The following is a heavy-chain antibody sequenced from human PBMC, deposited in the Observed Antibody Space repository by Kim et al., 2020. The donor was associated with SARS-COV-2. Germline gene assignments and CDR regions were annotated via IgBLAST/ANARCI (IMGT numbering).Heavy chain of an antibody. V-gene: IGHV3-30*18. CDR3: VKEAAFTTPVVDYYFDY. J-gene: IGHJ4*02. CDR1: GFTFSNYG. D-gene: IGHD2-15*01. Sequence: WGSLRLSCVASGFTFSNYGMHWVRQAPGKGLEWVAIVSYEGRNTKYAGPVAGRFSISRDNSKNTLYLQMNSLRTEDTALYYCVKEAAFTTPVVDYYFDYWGQGTLVTVSS. CDR2: VSYEGRNT.